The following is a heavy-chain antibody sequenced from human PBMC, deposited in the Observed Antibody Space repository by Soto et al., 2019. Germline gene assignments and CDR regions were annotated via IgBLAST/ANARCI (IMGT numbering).Heavy chain of an antibody. CDR2: IYHTGST. CDR1: GGSIRIDDYY. V-gene: IGHV4-30-4*08. Sequence: SETLSLTCTVSGGSIRIDDYYWTRIRQPPGEGLECIGYIYHTGSTLYNSSRKSRVTISTGTSKNQFSLRLSSVSAADTAVYYCARELSNAPGYFDAWGQGTLVTVSS. D-gene: IGHD6-13*01. J-gene: IGHJ4*02. CDR3: ARELSNAPGYFDA.